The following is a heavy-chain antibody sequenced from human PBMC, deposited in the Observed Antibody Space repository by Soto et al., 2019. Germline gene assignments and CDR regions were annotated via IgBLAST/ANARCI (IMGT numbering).Heavy chain of an antibody. CDR1: EFTFSNYA. Sequence: QVQLVESGGGAVQPGGSRRLSCAASEFTFSNYAMHWVREATGKGLQWLAVISYDGNNKYYADSVEGRFTISRDNSKKTVYLQMNSLRLEDTAVYTCVRGPYYSDPYFDHWGQRQLVTVS. J-gene: IGHJ4*02. D-gene: IGHD4-17*01. V-gene: IGHV3-30*03. CDR3: VRGPYYSDPYFDH. CDR2: ISYDGNNK.